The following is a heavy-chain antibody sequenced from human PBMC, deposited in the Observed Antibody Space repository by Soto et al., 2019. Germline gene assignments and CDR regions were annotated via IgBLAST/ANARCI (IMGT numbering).Heavy chain of an antibody. Sequence: ALVKVYCKASGYTYTVYYIHCLRQTQRQGLEWMGWINPKSGGANIAQKFQGWVTMTRDTSISTTYMELSNLRSNDTAVYYCARDYYDGSASYGIEFWGQGTMVTVSS. CDR1: GYTYTVYY. V-gene: IGHV1-2*04. CDR3: ARDYYDGSASYGIEF. J-gene: IGHJ3*01. CDR2: INPKSGGA. D-gene: IGHD3-16*01.